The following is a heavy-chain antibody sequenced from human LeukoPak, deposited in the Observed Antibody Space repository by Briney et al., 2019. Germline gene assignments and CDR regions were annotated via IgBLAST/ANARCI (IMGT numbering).Heavy chain of an antibody. V-gene: IGHV3-30*18. Sequence: PGGSLRLSCAASGFTFSSYGMHWVRQAPGKGLEWGAVISYDGSNKYYADSVKGRFTISRDNSKNTLYLRMNSLRAEDTAVYYCAKDPAVVWFGSHPDYWGQGTLVTVSS. CDR3: AKDPAVVWFGSHPDY. CDR2: ISYDGSNK. J-gene: IGHJ4*02. CDR1: GFTFSSYG. D-gene: IGHD3-10*01.